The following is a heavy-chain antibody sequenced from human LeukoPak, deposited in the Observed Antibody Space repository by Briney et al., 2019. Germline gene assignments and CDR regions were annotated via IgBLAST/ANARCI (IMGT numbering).Heavy chain of an antibody. CDR2: IKQDGSEK. D-gene: IGHD2-21*01. CDR1: GFTFSDFS. V-gene: IGHV3-7*03. CDR3: ARGGSGDIFDI. J-gene: IGHJ3*02. Sequence: GGSLRLSCVASGFTFSDFSLSWVRQAPGKGLEWVANIKQDGSEKYYVDSVKGRFTISRDNAKNSLYLQMNSLRAEDTAVYYCARGGSGDIFDIWGQGTMVTVSS.